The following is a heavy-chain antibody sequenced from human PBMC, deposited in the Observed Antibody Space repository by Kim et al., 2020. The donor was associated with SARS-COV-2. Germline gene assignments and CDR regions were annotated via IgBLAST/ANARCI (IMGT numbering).Heavy chain of an antibody. CDR3: EGYCSGGSCYKDY. D-gene: IGHD2-15*01. CDR2: ISSSGSTI. V-gene: IGHV3-48*03. J-gene: IGHJ4*02. CDR1: GFTFSSYE. Sequence: GGSLRLSCAASGFTFSSYEMNWVRQAPGKGLEWVSYISSSGSTIYYADSVKGRFTISRDNAKNSLYLQMNSLRAEDTAVYYCEGYCSGGSCYKDYWGQGTLVTVSS.